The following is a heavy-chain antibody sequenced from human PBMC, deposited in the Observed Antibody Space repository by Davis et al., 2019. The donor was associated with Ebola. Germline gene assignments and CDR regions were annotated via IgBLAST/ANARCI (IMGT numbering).Heavy chain of an antibody. J-gene: IGHJ4*02. V-gene: IGHV3-69-1*02. Sequence: GESLKISCAASGFTFSDYYMNWVRQAPGKGLEWVSSISSSSTIYYADSVKGRFTISRDNAKNSLYLQMNSLRAEDTAVYYCARERGDCSSTSCPGIRFDYWGQGTLVTVSS. CDR2: ISSSSTI. CDR3: ARERGDCSSTSCPGIRFDY. D-gene: IGHD2-2*01. CDR1: GFTFSDYY.